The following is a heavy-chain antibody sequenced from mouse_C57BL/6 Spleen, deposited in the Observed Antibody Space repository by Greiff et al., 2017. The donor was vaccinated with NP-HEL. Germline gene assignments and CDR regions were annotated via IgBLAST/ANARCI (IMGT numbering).Heavy chain of an antibody. CDR3: ASAYYYGSSYGYAMDY. CDR1: GFNIKNTY. J-gene: IGHJ4*01. CDR2: IDPANGNT. Sequence: VQLQQSVAELVRPGASVKLSCTASGFNIKNTYMHWVKQRPEQGLEWIGRIDPANGNTKYAPKFQGKATITADTSSNTAYLQLSSLTSEDTAIYYCASAYYYGSSYGYAMDYWGQGTSVTVSS. V-gene: IGHV14-3*01. D-gene: IGHD1-1*01.